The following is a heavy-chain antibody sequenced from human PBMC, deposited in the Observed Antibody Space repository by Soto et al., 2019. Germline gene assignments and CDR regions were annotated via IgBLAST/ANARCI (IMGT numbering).Heavy chain of an antibody. CDR3: AKDRGIYCMDV. D-gene: IGHD1-26*01. CDR2: ISYDGSNK. V-gene: IGHV3-30*18. J-gene: IGHJ6*02. CDR1: GFTFSSYG. Sequence: QVQLVESGGGVVQPGRSLRLSCAASGFTFSSYGMHWVRQAPGKGLEWVAVISYDGSNKYYADSVKGRFTISRDNSKNTLYLQMNSLRAEDTAVYSCAKDRGIYCMDVWGQGTTVTVS.